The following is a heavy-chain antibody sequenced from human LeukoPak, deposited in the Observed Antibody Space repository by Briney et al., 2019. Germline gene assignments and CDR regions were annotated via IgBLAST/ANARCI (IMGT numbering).Heavy chain of an antibody. J-gene: IGHJ2*01. CDR1: GGSISSGSYY. Sequence: SETLSLTCTVSGGSISSGSYYWNWIRQPAGKGLEWIGRISSSGSTNYNPSLKSRVTISVDTSKNQFSLKLSSVTAADTAVYYCARQPTIYGGNTDWYFDLWGRGTLVTVSS. CDR2: ISSSGST. CDR3: ARQPTIYGGNTDWYFDL. D-gene: IGHD4-23*01. V-gene: IGHV4-61*02.